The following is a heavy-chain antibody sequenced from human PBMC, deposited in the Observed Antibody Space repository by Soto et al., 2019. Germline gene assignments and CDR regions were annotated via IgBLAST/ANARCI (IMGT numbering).Heavy chain of an antibody. CDR3: AKGGPFLPLGFDY. CDR1: GFTFSHHA. CDR2: IWYDGSKK. Sequence: GGSLSLSCATSGFTFSHHALPWVRQAPGKGLEWVAVIWYDGSKKYYSDSVKGRFTISRHNSKNTLYLQMNSLRAEDTAVYYCAKGGPFLPLGFDYWGQGTLVTVSS. V-gene: IGHV3-33*03. J-gene: IGHJ4*02.